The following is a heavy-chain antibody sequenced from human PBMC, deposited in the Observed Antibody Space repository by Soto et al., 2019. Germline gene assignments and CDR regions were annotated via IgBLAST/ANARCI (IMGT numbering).Heavy chain of an antibody. CDR1: GFTFSSCP. V-gene: IGHV3-30-3*01. CDR2: ISFDGSNK. Sequence: GGSLRLSCAASGFTFSSCPMHWVRQAPGKGLEWVAFISFDGSNKFYTDSVKGRFTISRDNSKNTLSLQMNSLTAEDTAVYYCAPASVYSGSYYAFDIWGQRTMVTVSS. CDR3: APASVYSGSYYAFDI. J-gene: IGHJ3*02. D-gene: IGHD1-26*01.